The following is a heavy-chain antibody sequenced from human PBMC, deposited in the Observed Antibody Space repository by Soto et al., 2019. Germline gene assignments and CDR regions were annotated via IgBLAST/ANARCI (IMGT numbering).Heavy chain of an antibody. CDR3: ARIAVPGASY. CDR1: GGSISRGGYY. Sequence: SETLSLTCSVSGGSISRGGYYWSWIRQHPGEGLEYIGYIYETGATYYKPSLKSRVSISADTSKNQFSLKLSSATGADTAVYFCARIAVPGASYWGQGTLVTVSS. D-gene: IGHD7-27*01. V-gene: IGHV4-31*03. CDR2: IYETGAT. J-gene: IGHJ4*02.